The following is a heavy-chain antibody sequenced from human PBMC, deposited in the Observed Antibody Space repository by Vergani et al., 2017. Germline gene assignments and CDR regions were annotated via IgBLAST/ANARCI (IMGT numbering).Heavy chain of an antibody. V-gene: IGHV3-66*02. CDR3: ALGPTGYSSGWHVDY. Sequence: EVQLVESGGGLVQPGGSLRLSCAASGFTVSSNYMSWVRQAPGEGLEWVSVIYSGGSTYYADSVKGRFTISRDNSKNTLYLQMNSLRSEDTAVYYCALGPTGYSSGWHVDYWGQGTLVTVSS. CDR1: GFTVSSNY. J-gene: IGHJ4*02. D-gene: IGHD6-19*01. CDR2: IYSGGST.